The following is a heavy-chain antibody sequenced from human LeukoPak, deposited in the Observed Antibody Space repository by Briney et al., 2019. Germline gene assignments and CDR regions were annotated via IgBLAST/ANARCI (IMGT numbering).Heavy chain of an antibody. CDR2: ISSSSSYI. J-gene: IGHJ5*02. CDR3: ARDSLLNWFDP. D-gene: IGHD1-26*01. V-gene: IGHV3-21*01. CDR1: GFTFSSYS. Sequence: GGSLRLSCAASGFTFSSYSMNWVRQAPGKGLEWVSSISSSSSYIYYADSVKGRFTISRDNAKNSLYLQMNSLRAEDTAVYYCARDSLLNWFDPWGQGTLVTVSS.